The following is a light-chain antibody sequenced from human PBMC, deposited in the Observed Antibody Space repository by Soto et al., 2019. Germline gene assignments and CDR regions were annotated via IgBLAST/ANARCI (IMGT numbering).Light chain of an antibody. J-gene: IGLJ2*01. CDR3: ASYTTSSTVI. Sequence: QSALTQPASVSGSPGQSITISCTGSSSDLGTYNYVSWYQQYPDKAPKLMIYDVSNRPSGVSDRFSGSKSGNTASLTISGLQAEDEADYYCASYTTSSTVIFGGGTKVTVL. V-gene: IGLV2-14*03. CDR2: DVS. CDR1: SSDLGTYNY.